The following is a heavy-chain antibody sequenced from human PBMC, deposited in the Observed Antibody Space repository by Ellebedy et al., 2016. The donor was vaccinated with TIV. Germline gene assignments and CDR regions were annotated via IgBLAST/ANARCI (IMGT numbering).Heavy chain of an antibody. CDR3: ARAGIGAYDI. CDR2: INAGNGYT. D-gene: IGHD2-15*01. J-gene: IGHJ3*02. Sequence: ASVKVSCKASEFTFTNYAFHWVRQAPGRRLEWMGWINAGNGYTKYSLKFQGRVTITRDTSASTAYMELSNLTSEDTAVFYCARAGIGAYDIWGQGTMITVSS. V-gene: IGHV1-3*01. CDR1: EFTFTNYA.